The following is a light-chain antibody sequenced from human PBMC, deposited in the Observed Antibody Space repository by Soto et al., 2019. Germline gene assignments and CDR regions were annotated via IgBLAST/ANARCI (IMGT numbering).Light chain of an antibody. V-gene: IGLV2-18*02. Sequence: QSALTQPPSVSGSPGQSVTISCTGTSSDVGTFDRVSWYQQSPGTAPKLMIYEVSNRPSGVPDRFSGSKSGNTASLTISGLQAEDEADYYCSSYTTRITFLVVFGGGTKLTVL. CDR1: SSDVGTFDR. CDR2: EVS. J-gene: IGLJ2*01. CDR3: SSYTTRITFLVV.